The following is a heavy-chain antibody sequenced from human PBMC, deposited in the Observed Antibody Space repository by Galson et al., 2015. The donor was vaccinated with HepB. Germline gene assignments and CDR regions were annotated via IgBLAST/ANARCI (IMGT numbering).Heavy chain of an antibody. V-gene: IGHV1-69*13. D-gene: IGHD1-14*01. CDR3: AASSIREPSVVNYYAMDV. CDR2: IIPMFGTT. Sequence: SVKVSCKASGGTFSNSAFSWVRQAPGQGLEWMGGIIPMFGTTNSAQKFQDRVTITADESTSTANMELSSLRSEDTAVYYCAASSIREPSVVNYYAMDVWGPGTTIIVSS. J-gene: IGHJ6*02. CDR1: GGTFSNSA.